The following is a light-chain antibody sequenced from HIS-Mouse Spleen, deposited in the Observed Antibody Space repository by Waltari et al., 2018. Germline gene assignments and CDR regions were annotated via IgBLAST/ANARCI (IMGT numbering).Light chain of an antibody. CDR3: SSYTSSSTVV. V-gene: IGLV2-14*01. CDR1: SSDVGGYNY. Sequence: QSALTQPASVSGSPGQSITISCTGTSSDVGGYNYVSWYQQHPGKAPKLMIYEVSNRPTGISTLFSSSKSGNSSSLTISGLQAEDEADYYYSSYTSSSTVVFGGGTKLTVL. J-gene: IGLJ2*01. CDR2: EVS.